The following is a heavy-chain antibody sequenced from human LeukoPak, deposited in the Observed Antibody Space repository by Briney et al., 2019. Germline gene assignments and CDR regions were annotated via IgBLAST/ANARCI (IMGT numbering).Heavy chain of an antibody. CDR1: GYTFTSYG. D-gene: IGHD3-3*01. J-gene: IGHJ4*02. Sequence: ASVKVSCKASGYTFTSYGISWVRQAPGQGLEWMGWISAYNGNTNYAQKLQGRVTMTTDTSTSTAYMELRSLRSDDTAVYYCARDGGRERALTGRGYDFWSGYYMYYFDYWGQGTLVTVSS. CDR2: ISAYNGNT. CDR3: ARDGGRERALTGRGYDFWSGYYMYYFDY. V-gene: IGHV1-18*01.